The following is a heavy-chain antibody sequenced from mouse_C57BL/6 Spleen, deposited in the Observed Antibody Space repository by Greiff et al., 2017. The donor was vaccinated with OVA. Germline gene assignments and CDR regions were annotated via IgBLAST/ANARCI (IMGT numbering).Heavy chain of an antibody. Sequence: QVQLQQSGAELVKPGASVKISCKASGYAFSSYWMNWVKQRPGKGLEWIGQIYPGAGATTYNGKFKGTATLTADTSSRTPYMQLSSLTSEDSAVYVGARGGYGSSYAMDDGGQGTTRTVSS. J-gene: IGHJ2*01. V-gene: IGHV1-80*01. D-gene: IGHD1-1*01. CDR2: IYPGAGAT. CDR1: GYAFSSYW. CDR3: ARGGYGSSYAMDD.